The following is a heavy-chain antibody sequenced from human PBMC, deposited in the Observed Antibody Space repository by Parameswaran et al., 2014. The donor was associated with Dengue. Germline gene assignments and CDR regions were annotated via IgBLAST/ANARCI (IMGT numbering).Heavy chain of an antibody. D-gene: IGHD3-10*01. CDR1: GGSFSGYY. CDR2: INHSGST. J-gene: IGHJ6*04. V-gene: IGHV4-34*01. CDR3: ARELKVRGVPDYYYGMDV. Sequence: ASETLSLTCAVYGGSFSGYYWSWIRQPQEGLEWIGEINHSGSTNYNPSLKSRVTISVDTSKNQFSLKLSSVTAADTAVYYCARELKVRGVPDYYYGMDVWAKDHGHRLL.